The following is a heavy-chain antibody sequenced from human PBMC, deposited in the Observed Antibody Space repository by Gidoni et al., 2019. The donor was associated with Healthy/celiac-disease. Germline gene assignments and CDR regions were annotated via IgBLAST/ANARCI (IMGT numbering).Heavy chain of an antibody. Sequence: EVQLVESGGGLVKPGGSLRLSFAASGFTFSNAWMSWVRQAPGKGLEWVGRIKSKTDGGTTDYAAPVKGRFTISRDDSKNTLYLQMNSLKTEDTAVYYCTTSVSIVGATEDAFDIWGQGTMVTVSS. J-gene: IGHJ3*02. D-gene: IGHD1-26*01. V-gene: IGHV3-15*01. CDR2: IKSKTDGGTT. CDR3: TTSVSIVGATEDAFDI. CDR1: GFTFSNAW.